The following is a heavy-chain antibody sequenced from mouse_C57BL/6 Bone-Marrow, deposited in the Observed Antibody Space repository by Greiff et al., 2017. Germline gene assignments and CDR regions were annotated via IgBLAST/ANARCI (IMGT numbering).Heavy chain of an antibody. CDR1: GFSLTSYG. V-gene: IGHV2-9-1*01. CDR2: IWTGGGT. D-gene: IGHD1-1*01. J-gene: IGHJ2*01. Sequence: VQRVESGPGLVQPSQSLSITCTVSGFSLTSYGVHWVRQSPGKGLEWLGVIWTGGGTNYNSALKSRLSISKDNSKSQVFLKMNSLQTDDTARYYCARNHLLYYYGGYFDYWGQGTTLTVSS. CDR3: ARNHLLYYYGGYFDY.